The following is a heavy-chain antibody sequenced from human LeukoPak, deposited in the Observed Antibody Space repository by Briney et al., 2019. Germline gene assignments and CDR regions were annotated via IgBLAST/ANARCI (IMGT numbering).Heavy chain of an antibody. D-gene: IGHD5-12*01. V-gene: IGHV3-7*01. CDR2: INQDGSGQ. CDR1: GFTFNSYW. Sequence: GGSLRLSCAASGFTFNSYWMHWVRQAPGKGLEWVAQINQDGSGQYYLVSVKGRFTISRDNAKNSLYLQMNSLRVEDTAVYYCARLRFPEGDYWGQGTLDTVSS. J-gene: IGHJ4*02. CDR3: ARLRFPEGDY.